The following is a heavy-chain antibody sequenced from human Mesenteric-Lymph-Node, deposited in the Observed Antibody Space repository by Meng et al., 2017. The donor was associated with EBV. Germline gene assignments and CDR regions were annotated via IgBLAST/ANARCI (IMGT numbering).Heavy chain of an antibody. D-gene: IGHD3-16*01. CDR1: GYTFTTYG. V-gene: IGHV1-18*01. Sequence: QVVRSGAEVKNPGASVKVSCKASGYTFTTYGLSWVRQAPGQGLEWMGWISGYYGNTNYAQKFQGRVTMTTDTSTSTAYMELRSLRSDDTAVYYCARDGGAGGDKGYWGQGTLVTVSS. CDR2: ISGYYGNT. CDR3: ARDGGAGGDKGY. J-gene: IGHJ4*02.